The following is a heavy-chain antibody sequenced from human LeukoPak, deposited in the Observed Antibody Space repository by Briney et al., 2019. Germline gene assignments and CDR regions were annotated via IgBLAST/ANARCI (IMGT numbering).Heavy chain of an antibody. CDR2: IYPADSDT. CDR3: ARRKGDGYNSPFAD. V-gene: IGHV5-51*01. D-gene: IGHD5-24*01. J-gene: IGHJ4*02. CDR1: GYSFPNYW. Sequence: GDSLKISCKGSGYSFPNYWIGWVRQMPGQGLEWMGIIYPADSDTRYNPSFQGQVTISADKSINTAYLQWTSLKASDTAMYYCARRKGDGYNSPFADGGQGILVTVSS.